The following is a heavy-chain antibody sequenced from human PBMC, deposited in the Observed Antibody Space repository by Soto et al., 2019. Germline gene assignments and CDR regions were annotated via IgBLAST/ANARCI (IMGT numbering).Heavy chain of an antibody. V-gene: IGHV4-38-2*01. CDR3: ARLAPIAAADGMDV. CDR2: IYHSGST. CDR1: GYSISSGYY. Sequence: SETLSLTCAVSGYSISSGYYWGWIRQSPGKGLEWIGSIYHSGSTYYNPSLKSRAIISVDTSKNQFSLKLSSVTAADTAVYYCARLAPIAAADGMDVWGQGTTVTVSS. D-gene: IGHD6-13*01. J-gene: IGHJ6*02.